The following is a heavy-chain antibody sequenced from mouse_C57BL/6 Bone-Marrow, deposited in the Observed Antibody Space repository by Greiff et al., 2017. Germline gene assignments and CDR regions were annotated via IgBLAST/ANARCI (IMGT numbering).Heavy chain of an antibody. CDR3: ARANYYGSSRGYFDV. D-gene: IGHD1-1*01. Sequence: EVNVVESGGGLVKPGGSLKLSCAASGFTFSSYAMSWVRQTPEKRLEWVATISDGGSYTYYPDNVKGRFTISRDNAKNNLYLQMSHLKSEDTAMYYCARANYYGSSRGYFDVWGTGTTVTVSS. CDR2: ISDGGSYT. J-gene: IGHJ1*03. V-gene: IGHV5-4*03. CDR1: GFTFSSYA.